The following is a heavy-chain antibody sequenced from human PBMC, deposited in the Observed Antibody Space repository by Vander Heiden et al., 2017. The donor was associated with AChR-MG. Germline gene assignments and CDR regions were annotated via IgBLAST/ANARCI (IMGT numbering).Heavy chain of an antibody. D-gene: IGHD3-10*01. CDR1: GFTCDDYA. V-gene: IGHV3-9*01. J-gene: IGHJ3*02. CDR3: AKDYRITMVHGALDI. Sequence: EVQLVESGGGLEQPGRSLRLSCAASGFTCDDYAMHWVRQAPGKGLEWVSGISWSSDSMDYADSVKGRFTISRDNAKNSLYLQMNSLRAEDTALYYCAKDYRITMVHGALDIWGQGTMVTVSS. CDR2: ISWSSDSM.